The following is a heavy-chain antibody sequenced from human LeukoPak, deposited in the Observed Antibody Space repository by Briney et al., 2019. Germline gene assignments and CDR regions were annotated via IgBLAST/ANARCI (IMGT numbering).Heavy chain of an antibody. J-gene: IGHJ4*02. CDR3: AKGEDHGSGTVHFAS. CDR2: IYHGGST. V-gene: IGHV4-4*02. D-gene: IGHD3-10*01. Sequence: SETLSLTCTVSSGSISSYLWSWVRQPPGKGLEWIGEIYHGGSTNYNPSLKSRVAMSVDRSRNQFSLQLSSVTAADTAVYYCAKGEDHGSGTVHFASWGQGTLVTVSS. CDR1: SGSISSYL.